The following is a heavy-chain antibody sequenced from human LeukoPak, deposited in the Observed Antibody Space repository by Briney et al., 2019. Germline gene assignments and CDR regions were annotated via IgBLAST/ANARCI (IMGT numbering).Heavy chain of an antibody. J-gene: IGHJ4*02. CDR1: GDTVSSYSSA. V-gene: IGHV6-1*01. D-gene: IGHD6-13*01. Sequence: SQTLSLTCAISGDTVSSYSSAWNWIRQSPSRDLEWLGRTYYRSKWYNDYAVSMKSRVTFNSDTSKNQFSLQLSSVTPEDTAVYYCARGLRGRYSSSWHFDYWGQGTLVTVSS. CDR3: ARGLRGRYSSSWHFDY. CDR2: TYYRSKWYN.